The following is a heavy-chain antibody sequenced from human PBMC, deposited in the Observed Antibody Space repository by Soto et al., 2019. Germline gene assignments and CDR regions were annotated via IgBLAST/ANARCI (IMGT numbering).Heavy chain of an antibody. J-gene: IGHJ4*02. Sequence: GGSLRLSCGTSGFTFANYGMGWVRQAPGKGLSWVSGISSSGRRTYYADSVKGRFTISRDNSKNTLFLQMDSLRADDTAVYYCGQVAKSPVVTEDFDSWDQGSRDTLS. CDR1: GFTFANYG. CDR3: GQVAKSPVVTEDFDS. V-gene: IGHV3-23*01. D-gene: IGHD2-15*01. CDR2: ISSSGRRT.